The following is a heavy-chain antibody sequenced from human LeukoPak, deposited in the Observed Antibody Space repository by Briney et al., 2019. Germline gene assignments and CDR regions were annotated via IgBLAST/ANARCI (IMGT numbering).Heavy chain of an antibody. Sequence: PGGSLRLSCAASGFTVSSNYMSWVRQAPGKGLEWVSLIYSDDSTYYADSVKGRFTISRDNSKNTLYPQMNSLRAEDTAVYYCARERAYCGGDCFPYYFDYWGQGTLVTVSS. D-gene: IGHD2-21*02. CDR3: ARERAYCGGDCFPYYFDY. V-gene: IGHV3-66*01. CDR1: GFTVSSNY. J-gene: IGHJ4*02. CDR2: IYSDDST.